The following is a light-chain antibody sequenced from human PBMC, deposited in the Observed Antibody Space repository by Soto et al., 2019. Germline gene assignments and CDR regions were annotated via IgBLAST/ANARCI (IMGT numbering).Light chain of an antibody. CDR2: DAS. V-gene: IGKV3-11*01. J-gene: IGKJ5*01. CDR3: QQRSNWPPIT. Sequence: IVLTQSPSTLSLSPGERATLSCRASQIFSIYVAWYQQKPGQAPRLLIYDASNSATGIPARFSGSGSGTDLTLTISSLEPEDFAVYYCQQRSNWPPITFGPGTRLEIK. CDR1: QIFSIY.